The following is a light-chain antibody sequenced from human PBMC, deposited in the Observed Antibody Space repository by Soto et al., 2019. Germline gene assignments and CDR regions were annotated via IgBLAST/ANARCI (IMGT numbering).Light chain of an antibody. Sequence: ENVLTQSPGTLSLYPGERATLSCRASQSLSSSYLAWYQQKPGQAPRLLIYGASSRATGIPDRFSGSRSATAFTLTISSLEPEDFAMSYCHQYGSSPPVTFGQGTRLE. CDR2: GAS. CDR1: QSLSSSY. V-gene: IGKV3-20*01. J-gene: IGKJ5*01. CDR3: HQYGSSPPVT.